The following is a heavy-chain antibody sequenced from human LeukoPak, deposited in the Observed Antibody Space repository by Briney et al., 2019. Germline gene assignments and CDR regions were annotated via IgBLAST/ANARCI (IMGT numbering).Heavy chain of an antibody. CDR2: IYYSGST. Sequence: PSETLSLTCTVSGGSISSSDYYWGWIRQPPGKGLEWIGSIYYSGSTYYNPSLKSRVTISVDTSKNQFSLKLSSVTAADTAVYYCARHTIPGIAPFQHWGQGTLVTVSS. D-gene: IGHD6-13*01. CDR3: ARHTIPGIAPFQH. V-gene: IGHV4-39*01. CDR1: GGSISSSDYY. J-gene: IGHJ1*01.